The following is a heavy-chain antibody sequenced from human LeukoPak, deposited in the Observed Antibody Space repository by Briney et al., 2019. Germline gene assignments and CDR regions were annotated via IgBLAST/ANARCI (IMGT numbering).Heavy chain of an antibody. V-gene: IGHV4-39*07. D-gene: IGHD3-9*01. CDR3: ASPSSNYDILTGHYRGDSDFDY. CDR1: GGSISSSSYY. J-gene: IGHJ4*02. CDR2: IYYSGST. Sequence: PSETLSLTCTVSGGSISSSSYYWGWIRQPPGKGLEWIGSIYYSGSTYYNPSLKSRVTISVDTSKNQFSLKLSSVTAADTAVYYCASPSSNYDILTGHYRGDSDFDYWGQGTLVTVSS.